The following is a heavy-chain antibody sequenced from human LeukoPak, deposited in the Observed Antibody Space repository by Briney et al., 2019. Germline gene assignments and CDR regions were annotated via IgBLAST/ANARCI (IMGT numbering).Heavy chain of an antibody. V-gene: IGHV4-34*12. J-gene: IGHJ5*02. CDR2: IIHSGST. CDR1: GGSFSGYY. Sequence: PSETLSLTCAVYGGSFSGYYWSWIRQPPGKGLEWIGEIIHSGSTHYSPSLKSRVTISVDASKNQFSLKLSSVTAADTAVYYCARANTSSCWFDPWGQGTLVTVSS. D-gene: IGHD6-19*01. CDR3: ARANTSSCWFDP.